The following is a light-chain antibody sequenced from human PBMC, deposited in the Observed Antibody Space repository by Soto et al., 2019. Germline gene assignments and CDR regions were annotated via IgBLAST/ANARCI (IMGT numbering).Light chain of an antibody. CDR2: DAS. V-gene: IGKV1-5*01. CDR3: QQYNSYWT. CDR1: QSISSW. Sequence: IQMTHSPSTLSASVVDRVTMTCRASQSISSWLAWYQQKPGKAPKLLIYDASSLESGVPSRFSGSGSGTEFTLTISSLQPDDFATYYCQQYNSYWTFGQGTTVDNK. J-gene: IGKJ1*01.